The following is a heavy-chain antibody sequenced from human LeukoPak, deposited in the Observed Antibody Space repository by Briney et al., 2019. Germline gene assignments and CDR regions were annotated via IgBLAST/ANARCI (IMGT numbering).Heavy chain of an antibody. CDR2: ISPYNGNT. V-gene: IGHV1-18*01. CDR3: ARAGPGSGWYFDY. D-gene: IGHD6-19*01. CDR1: GYDFTSVG. Sequence: ASVKVSFKASGYDFTSVGITWVRRAPGQGLEWMGWISPYNGNTRYAQKFQGRVAMTIDTSTNTANMELRGQRVNDTAVYKCARAGPGSGWYFDYWGQGTLVTVSS. J-gene: IGHJ4*02.